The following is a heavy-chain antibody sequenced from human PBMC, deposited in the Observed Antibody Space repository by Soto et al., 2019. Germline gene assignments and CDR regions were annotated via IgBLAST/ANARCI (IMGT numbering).Heavy chain of an antibody. CDR1: GFSINNNY. CDR2: IYSGGST. V-gene: IGHV3-53*01. J-gene: IGHJ6*02. CDR3: AKPFYDILTGYFPDYYYYGMDV. D-gene: IGHD3-9*01. Sequence: EVQLVESGGGLIQPGGSPRLSCAASGFSINNNYMSWVRQAPGRGLEWVSIIYSGGSTDYADSVKGRFTIYRDNSKNTLYLQMNSLRAEDTAVYYCAKPFYDILTGYFPDYYYYGMDVWGQGTTVTVSS.